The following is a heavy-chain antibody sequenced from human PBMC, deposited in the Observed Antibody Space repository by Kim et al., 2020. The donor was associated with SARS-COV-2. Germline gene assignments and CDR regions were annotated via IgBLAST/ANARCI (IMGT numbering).Heavy chain of an antibody. CDR3: ARAPGRGLPNWFDP. CDR2: ISSSSSTI. V-gene: IGHV3-48*04. Sequence: GGSLRLSCAASGFTFSSYSMNWVRQAPGKGLEWVSYISSSSSTIYYADSVKGRFTISRDNAKNSLYLQMNSLRAEDTAVYYCARAPGRGLPNWFDPWGQGTLVTVSS. J-gene: IGHJ5*02. D-gene: IGHD3-10*01. CDR1: GFTFSSYS.